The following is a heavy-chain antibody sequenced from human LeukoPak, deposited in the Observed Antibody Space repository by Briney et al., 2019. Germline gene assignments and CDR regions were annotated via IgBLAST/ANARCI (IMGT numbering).Heavy chain of an antibody. V-gene: IGHV3-48*03. CDR1: GFTFSSYE. Sequence: GGSLRLSCAASGFTFSSYEMNWVRQAPGKGLEWVSYISISGGTIYYADSVKGRFTISRDNARNSLYLRMNSLRAEDTAVYYCARVEKYSSSWIDLWGQGTLVTVSS. CDR3: ARVEKYSSSWIDL. CDR2: ISISGGTI. J-gene: IGHJ5*02. D-gene: IGHD6-13*01.